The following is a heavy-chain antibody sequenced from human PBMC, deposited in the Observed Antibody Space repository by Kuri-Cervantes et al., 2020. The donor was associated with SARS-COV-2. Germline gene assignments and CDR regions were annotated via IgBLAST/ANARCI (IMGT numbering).Heavy chain of an antibody. V-gene: IGHV1-69*06. D-gene: IGHD4-17*01. CDR3: ARLSGLSTVTTSRPY. CDR1: GGPFSSYA. CDR2: IIPIFGTA. Sequence: SVEVSCKASGGPFSSYAISWVRQAPGQRLEWMGGIIPIFGTANYAQKFQGRVTITADKATSTAYMELSSLRSEDTAVYYCARLSGLSTVTTSRPYWGQGTLVTVSS. J-gene: IGHJ4*02.